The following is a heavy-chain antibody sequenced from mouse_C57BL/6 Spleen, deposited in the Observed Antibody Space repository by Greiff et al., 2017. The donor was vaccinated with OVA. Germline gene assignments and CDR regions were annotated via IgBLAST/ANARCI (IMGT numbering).Heavy chain of an antibody. V-gene: IGHV14-4*01. D-gene: IGHD1-1*01. J-gene: IGHJ3*01. CDR2: IDPENGDT. CDR1: GFNIKDDY. CDR3: TTWAYGGGFAY. Sequence: EVQGVESGAELVRPGASVKLSCTASGFNIKDDYMHWVKQRPEQGLEWIGWIDPENGDTEYASKFQGKATITADTSSNTAYLQLSSLTSEDTAVYYCTTWAYGGGFAYWGQGTLVTVSA.